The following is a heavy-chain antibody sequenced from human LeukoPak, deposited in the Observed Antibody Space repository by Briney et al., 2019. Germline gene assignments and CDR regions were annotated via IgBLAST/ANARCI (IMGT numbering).Heavy chain of an antibody. V-gene: IGHV1-18*01. Sequence: ASVKVSCKASGYTFSSYGISWVRQAPGQGLEWMGWISAYNGDTNNAQKYQGRVTMTTDASTSTAYMELRSLRSDDTAVYYCARDPMVRGVLDYWGQGTLVTVSS. CDR1: GYTFSSYG. J-gene: IGHJ4*02. CDR2: ISAYNGDT. CDR3: ARDPMVRGVLDY. D-gene: IGHD3-10*01.